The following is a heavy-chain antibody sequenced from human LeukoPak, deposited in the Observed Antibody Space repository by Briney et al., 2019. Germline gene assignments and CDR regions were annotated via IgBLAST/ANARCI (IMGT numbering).Heavy chain of an antibody. J-gene: IGHJ4*02. Sequence: SVKVSCKASGGTFSSYAISWVRQAPGQGLEWMGGIIPIFGTANYAQKFQGRVTITADESTSTAYMELSSLRSEDTAVYYCARGVSDYVWGSYRTFDYWGQGTLVTVSS. CDR1: GGTFSSYA. CDR3: ARGVSDYVWGSYRTFDY. D-gene: IGHD3-16*02. CDR2: IIPIFGTA. V-gene: IGHV1-69*13.